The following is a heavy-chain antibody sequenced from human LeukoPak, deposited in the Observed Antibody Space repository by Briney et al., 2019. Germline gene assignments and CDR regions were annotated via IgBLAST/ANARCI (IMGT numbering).Heavy chain of an antibody. CDR2: IKSKTDGGTT. CDR1: GFTFSNAW. D-gene: IGHD5-18*01. Sequence: GGSLRLSCAASGFTFSNAWMSWVRQAPGKGLEWVGRIKSKTDGGTTDYAAPVKGRFTISRDDSKNTLCLQMNSLKTEDTAVYYCTTDESPGYSYVPSGVYFDYWGQGTLVTVSS. V-gene: IGHV3-15*01. CDR3: TTDESPGYSYVPSGVYFDY. J-gene: IGHJ4*02.